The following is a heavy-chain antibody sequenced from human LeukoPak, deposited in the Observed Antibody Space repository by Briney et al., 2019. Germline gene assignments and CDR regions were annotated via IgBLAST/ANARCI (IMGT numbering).Heavy chain of an antibody. CDR3: AREAEYCSSTSCPFDY. J-gene: IGHJ4*02. CDR2: ISYDGSIK. CDR1: GFTFSSYA. V-gene: IGHV3-30*04. D-gene: IGHD2-2*01. Sequence: GGSLRLSCAASGFTFSSYAMHWVRQAPGKGLEWVAVISYDGSIKYYADSVKGRFTISRDNSKNTLYLQMNSLRAEDTAVYYCAREAEYCSSTSCPFDYWGQGTLVTVSS.